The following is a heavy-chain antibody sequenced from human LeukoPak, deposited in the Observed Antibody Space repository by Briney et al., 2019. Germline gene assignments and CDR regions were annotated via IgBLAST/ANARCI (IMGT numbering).Heavy chain of an antibody. Sequence: PGGSLRLSCAASGFTFSTYAMSWVRQAPGKGLEWVSAISGSGGSTYYADSVKGRFTISRDNSKNTLYLQTNSLRAEDTAVYYCARGLTGTTYWGQGTLVTVSS. J-gene: IGHJ4*02. D-gene: IGHD1-20*01. CDR1: GFTFSTYA. CDR2: ISGSGGST. CDR3: ARGLTGTTY. V-gene: IGHV3-23*01.